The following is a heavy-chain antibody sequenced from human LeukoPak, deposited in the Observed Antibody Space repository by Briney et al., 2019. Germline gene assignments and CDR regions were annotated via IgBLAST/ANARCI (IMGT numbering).Heavy chain of an antibody. Sequence: GGSLRLSCAASGFTFSSYWMHWVRQAPGKGLVWVSRINTDGSSTSYADSVKGRFTISRDNAKNTLYLQMNSLRAEDTAVYYCARARYSSSWYDYYYYMDVWGKGTTVTVSS. V-gene: IGHV3-74*01. D-gene: IGHD6-13*01. J-gene: IGHJ6*03. CDR3: ARARYSSSWYDYYYYMDV. CDR1: GFTFSSYW. CDR2: INTDGSST.